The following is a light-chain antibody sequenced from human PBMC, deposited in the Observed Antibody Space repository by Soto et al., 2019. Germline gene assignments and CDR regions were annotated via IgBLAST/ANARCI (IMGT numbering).Light chain of an antibody. CDR2: GAS. J-gene: IGKJ4*01. Sequence: DTELTQSPGTLSLSPGERATLSCRASSDVSSIYLAWYQQKPGEAPMLLIDGASSRATGIPDRFSGSGGRTDITPTISRLEPEDFGVYCCQQYDSSLTFGGGTKVDIK. CDR1: SDVSSIY. V-gene: IGKV3-20*01. CDR3: QQYDSSLT.